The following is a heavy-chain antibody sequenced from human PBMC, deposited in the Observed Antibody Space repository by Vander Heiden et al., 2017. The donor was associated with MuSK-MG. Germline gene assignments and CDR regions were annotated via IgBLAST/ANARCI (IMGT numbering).Heavy chain of an antibody. V-gene: IGHV3-30-3*01. J-gene: IGHJ4*02. Sequence: QVQLVESGGGVVQPGRSLRLSCAASGFTFSSYAMHWVRQAPGKGLEWVAVISYDGSNKYYADSVKGRFTISRDNSKNTLYLQMNSLRAEDTAVYYCARGITMIVVVISPLDYWGQGTLVTVSS. CDR3: ARGITMIVVVISPLDY. D-gene: IGHD3-22*01. CDR1: GFTFSSYA. CDR2: ISYDGSNK.